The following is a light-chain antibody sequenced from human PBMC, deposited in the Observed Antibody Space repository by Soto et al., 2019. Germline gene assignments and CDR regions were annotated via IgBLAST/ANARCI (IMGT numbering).Light chain of an antibody. Sequence: QSALTQPASVSGSPGQSITISCTGTSSDVGGYNYVSWYQQHPGKAPKLMIYDVSNRPSGVSNRFSGSKSGNTASLTISGXXXXXXXXXXCSXYTSSSSVVFGGGTKVTVL. V-gene: IGLV2-14*01. CDR2: DVS. CDR3: SXYTSSSSVV. J-gene: IGLJ2*01. CDR1: SSDVGGYNY.